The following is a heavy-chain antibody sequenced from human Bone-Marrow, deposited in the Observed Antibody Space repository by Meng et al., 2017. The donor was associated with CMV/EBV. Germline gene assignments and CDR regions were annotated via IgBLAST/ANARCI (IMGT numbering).Heavy chain of an antibody. D-gene: IGHD3-3*01. CDR1: GYSFTTYW. CDR3: ARLRFLEWNSFDY. J-gene: IGHJ4*02. Sequence: GESLKISCKGSGYSFTTYWIGWVRQMPGKGLEWMGIIYPGDSDTRYSPSFQGQVTISADKSLSTAYLQWNSLKASDTAMYYCARLRFLEWNSFDYWGQGTLVTVSS. CDR2: IYPGDSDT. V-gene: IGHV5-51*01.